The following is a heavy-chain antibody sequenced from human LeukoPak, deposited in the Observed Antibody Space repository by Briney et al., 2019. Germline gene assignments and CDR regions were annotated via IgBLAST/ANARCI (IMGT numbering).Heavy chain of an antibody. V-gene: IGHV4-30-2*01. Sequence: SQTLSLTCTVSGGSISSGGYYWSWIRQPPGKGLEWIGEINHSGSTNYNPSLKSRVTISVDTSKNQFSLKLSSVTAADTAVYYCARRLQYYYYGMDVWGQGTTVTVSS. CDR3: ARRLQYYYYGMDV. J-gene: IGHJ6*02. CDR1: GGSISSGGYY. CDR2: INHSGST.